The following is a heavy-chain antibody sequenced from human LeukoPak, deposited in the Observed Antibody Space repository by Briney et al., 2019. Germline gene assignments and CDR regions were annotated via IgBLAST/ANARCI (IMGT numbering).Heavy chain of an antibody. D-gene: IGHD2-2*01. J-gene: IGHJ4*02. Sequence: GASVEVSCKASGYTFTGYYMHWVRQAPGQGLEWMGRINPNSGGTNYAQKFQGRVTMTRDTSISTAYMELSRLRSDDTAAYYCARDYTSCYDYWGQGTLVTVSS. CDR2: INPNSGGT. CDR3: ARDYTSCYDY. CDR1: GYTFTGYY. V-gene: IGHV1-2*06.